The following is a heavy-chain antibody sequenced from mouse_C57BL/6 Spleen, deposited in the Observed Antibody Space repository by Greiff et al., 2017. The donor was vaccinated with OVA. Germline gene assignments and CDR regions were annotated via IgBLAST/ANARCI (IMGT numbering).Heavy chain of an antibody. J-gene: IGHJ1*03. CDR2: IYPADGDT. CDR1: GYAFSSSW. V-gene: IGHV1-82*01. D-gene: IGHD1-1*01. CDR3: AGTTYYYDSSYWYFDV. Sequence: VQLQQSGPELVKPGASVKISCKASGYAFSSSWMNWVKQRPGKGLEWIGRIYPADGDTNYNRRFKGKATLTADKSSRTAYMQLSSLTSEDYAVYFCAGTTYYYDSSYWYFDVWGTGTTVTVAS.